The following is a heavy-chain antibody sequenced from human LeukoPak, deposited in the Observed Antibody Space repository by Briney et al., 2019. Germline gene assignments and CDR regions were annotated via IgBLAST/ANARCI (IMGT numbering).Heavy chain of an antibody. CDR2: IWYDGSNK. CDR3: AKEIAAAANWFDP. J-gene: IGHJ5*02. Sequence: GGSLRLSCAASGFTFSSYGMHWVRQAPGKGLEWVAVIWYDGSNKYYADSVKGRFTISRDNSKNTLYLQMNSLRAEDTAVYYCAKEIAAAANWFDPWGQGTLDTVSS. CDR1: GFTFSSYG. D-gene: IGHD6-13*01. V-gene: IGHV3-33*06.